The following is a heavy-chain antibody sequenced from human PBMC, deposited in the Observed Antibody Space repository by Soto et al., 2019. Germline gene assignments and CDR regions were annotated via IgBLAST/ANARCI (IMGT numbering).Heavy chain of an antibody. CDR1: EVKSSDFG. Sequence: CGAFEVKSSDFGSRRIRQARGKGLEWVALISYDGSHKYYSDSVMGRFSISRDTSKNTLYLQMNSLRAEDTAVYYSARDLILVVPAAVRTQYCNNGLDVLVKRTTVTVAS. V-gene: IGHV3-30-3*01. CDR3: ARDLILVVPAAVRTQYCNNGLDV. J-gene: IGHJ6*04. CDR2: ISYDGSHK. D-gene: IGHD2-2*01.